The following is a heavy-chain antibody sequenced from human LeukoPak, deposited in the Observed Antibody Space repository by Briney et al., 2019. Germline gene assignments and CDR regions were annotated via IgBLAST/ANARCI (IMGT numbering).Heavy chain of an antibody. J-gene: IGHJ5*02. V-gene: IGHV1-2*06. D-gene: IGHD6-25*01. Sequence: ASVMVSCKASGYTFTGYYIHWVRQAPGQGLEWMGRINPNGGGTYFPQKFQGRVSMTRDTSISTAYMDLNSLRSDDTAVYYCAREGAAAEDVNWFDPWGQGTLVTVSS. CDR2: INPNGGGT. CDR3: AREGAAAEDVNWFDP. CDR1: GYTFTGYY.